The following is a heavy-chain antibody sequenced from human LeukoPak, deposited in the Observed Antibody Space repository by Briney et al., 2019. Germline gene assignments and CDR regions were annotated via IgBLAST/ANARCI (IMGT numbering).Heavy chain of an antibody. CDR2: ISYDGSNK. D-gene: IGHD3-3*01. Sequence: GRSLRLSCAASGFTFSSYAMHWVRQAPGKGLEWVAVISYDGSNKYYADSVKGRFTISRDNSKNTLYLQMNSLRAEDTAVYYCARDPSLTIFGVVVDYWGQGTLVTVSS. J-gene: IGHJ4*02. V-gene: IGHV3-30-3*01. CDR3: ARDPSLTIFGVVVDY. CDR1: GFTFSSYA.